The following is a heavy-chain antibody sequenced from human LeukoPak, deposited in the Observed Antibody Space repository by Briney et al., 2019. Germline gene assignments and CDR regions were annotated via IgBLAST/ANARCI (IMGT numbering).Heavy chain of an antibody. Sequence: SETLSLTCTVSGGSISSYYWSWIRQPPGKGPEWIGYIYYSGSTNYNPSLKSRVTISVDTSKNQFSLKLSSVTAADTAVYYCARAQATWFYWGQGTLVTVSS. CDR2: IYYSGST. CDR1: GGSISSYY. D-gene: IGHD5-12*01. CDR3: ARAQATWFY. V-gene: IGHV4-59*01. J-gene: IGHJ4*02.